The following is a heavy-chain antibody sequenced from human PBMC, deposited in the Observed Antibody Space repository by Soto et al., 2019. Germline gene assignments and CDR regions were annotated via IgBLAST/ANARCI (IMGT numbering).Heavy chain of an antibody. CDR2: IWYDGSNK. J-gene: IGHJ4*02. V-gene: IGHV3-33*01. D-gene: IGHD3-22*01. CDR1: GFTFSSYG. CDR3: ARDPYDSSGYSPFDY. Sequence: GGSLRLSCAASGFTFSSYGMHWVRQAPGKGLEWVAVIWYDGSNKYYADSVKGRFTISRDNSKNTLYLQMNSLRAEDTAVYYCARDPYDSSGYSPFDYWGQGTLVTVSS.